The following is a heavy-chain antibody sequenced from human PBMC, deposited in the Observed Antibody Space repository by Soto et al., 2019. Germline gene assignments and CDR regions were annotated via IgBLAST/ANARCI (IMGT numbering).Heavy chain of an antibody. CDR1: GFTFSDPY. CDR3: ARDPRVETTLMAVFQG. CDR2: TRNKANSYTT. Sequence: EVQLVESGGGLVQPGGSLRLSCAASGFTFSDPYMDWVRQAPGKGLEWVGRTRNKANSYTTEYAASVKGRFTISRDDSRNSLYLQMNSLKTADTAVYYCARDPRVETTLMAVFQGWGQGTLVTVSS. J-gene: IGHJ1*01. V-gene: IGHV3-72*01. D-gene: IGHD3-3*01.